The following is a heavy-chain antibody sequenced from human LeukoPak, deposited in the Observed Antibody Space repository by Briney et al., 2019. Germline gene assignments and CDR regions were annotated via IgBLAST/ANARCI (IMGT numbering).Heavy chain of an antibody. CDR2: IYYSGST. J-gene: IGHJ4*02. CDR1: GGSISSYY. CDR3: ARGSDIVVVPAANGFDY. V-gene: IGHV4-59*01. Sequence: NSSETLSLTCTVSGGSISSYYWSWIRQPPVKGLEWIGYIYYSGSTNYNPSLKSRVTISVDTSKNQFSLKLSSVTAADTAVYYCARGSDIVVVPAANGFDYWGQGTLVTVSS. D-gene: IGHD2-2*01.